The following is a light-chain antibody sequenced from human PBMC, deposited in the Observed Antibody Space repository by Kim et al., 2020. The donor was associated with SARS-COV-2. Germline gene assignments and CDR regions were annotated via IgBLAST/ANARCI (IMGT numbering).Light chain of an antibody. Sequence: GQRVTVSCSGTPSNIGSNFVHWYQQLPGTAPRLLIYRNYLRPSGVPDRFSGSQSGTSASLAISGLRSDDEGDYFCAVWDDSLSGVVFGGGTQLTVL. CDR2: RNY. J-gene: IGLJ2*01. V-gene: IGLV1-47*01. CDR1: PSNIGSNF. CDR3: AVWDDSLSGVV.